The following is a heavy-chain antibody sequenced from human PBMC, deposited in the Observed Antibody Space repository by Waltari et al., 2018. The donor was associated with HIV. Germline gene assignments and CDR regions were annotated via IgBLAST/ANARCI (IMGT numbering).Heavy chain of an antibody. Sequence: EVQLVESGRGLVQPGGSLRLSCTASGFTFSSYAMNWVRQAPRKGLEWVSYISSTGTTINYADSVKGRFTISRDNAKNLLYLQMSGLRAEDTAVYFCARERFGSSYFGYWGQGTLVTVSS. V-gene: IGHV3-48*03. J-gene: IGHJ4*02. CDR1: GFTFSSYA. CDR3: ARERFGSSYFGY. D-gene: IGHD6-6*01. CDR2: ISSTGTTI.